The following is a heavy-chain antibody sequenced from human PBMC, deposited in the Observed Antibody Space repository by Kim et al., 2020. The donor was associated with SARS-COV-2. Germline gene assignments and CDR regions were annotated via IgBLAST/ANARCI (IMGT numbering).Heavy chain of an antibody. J-gene: IGHJ4*02. D-gene: IGHD5-18*01. CDR1: GGSISSSSYY. CDR3: ASKRRGYSYGLG. V-gene: IGHV4-39*07. Sequence: SETLSLTCTVSGGSISSSSYYWGWIRQPPGKGLEWIGSIYYSGSTYYNPSLKSRVTISVDTSKNQFSLKLSSVTAADTAVYYCASKRRGYSYGLGWGQGTLVTVSS. CDR2: IYYSGST.